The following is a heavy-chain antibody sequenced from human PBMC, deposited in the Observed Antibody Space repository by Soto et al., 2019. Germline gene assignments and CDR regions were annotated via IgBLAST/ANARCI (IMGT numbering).Heavy chain of an antibody. CDR1: GFSISSDSY. CDR2: LSHSGRT. D-gene: IGHD2-2*01. V-gene: IGHV4-38-2*01. CDR3: GHLKTDTEVTPAPPLFDS. Sequence: SETLSLTCSVSGFSISSDSYWGWMRQSPGKGLEWIGTLSHSGRTFYNPSLKSRVTISADTTKNQFSLSLTSVTAADTAVYYCGHLKTDTEVTPAPPLFDSWGQGTLVTVS. J-gene: IGHJ4*02.